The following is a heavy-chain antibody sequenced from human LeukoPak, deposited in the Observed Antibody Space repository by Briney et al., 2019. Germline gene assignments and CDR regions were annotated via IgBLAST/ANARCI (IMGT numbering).Heavy chain of an antibody. CDR1: GFTFSSYG. CDR2: IRYDGSNK. D-gene: IGHD2-21*01. J-gene: IGHJ4*02. V-gene: IGHV3-30*02. CDR3: AKDRLCGGDCPPSH. Sequence: GGSLRLSCAASGFTFSSYGMHWVRQAPGKGLEGVAFIRYDGSNKYYADSVKGRFTISRDNSKNTLYLQMNSLRAEDTAVYYCAKDRLCGGDCPPSHWGQGTLVTVSS.